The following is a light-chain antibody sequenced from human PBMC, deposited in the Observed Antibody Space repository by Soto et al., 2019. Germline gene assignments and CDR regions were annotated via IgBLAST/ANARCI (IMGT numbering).Light chain of an antibody. Sequence: QSVLTQPPSVSGAPGQRVTISCTGSSSNIGAGYDVHWYQQLPGTAPKLLIYGNSHRPSGVPDRFSGSKSGTSASLAITGLQAEDEADYYCQSYDRSLSGFVVFGGGTKLTVL. CDR1: SSNIGAGYD. J-gene: IGLJ2*01. CDR3: QSYDRSLSGFVV. V-gene: IGLV1-40*01. CDR2: GNS.